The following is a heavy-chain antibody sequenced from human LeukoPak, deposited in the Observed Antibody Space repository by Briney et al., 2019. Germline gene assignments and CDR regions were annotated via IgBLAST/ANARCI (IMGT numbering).Heavy chain of an antibody. V-gene: IGHV3-30-3*01. CDR1: GFTFRNYV. CDR2: TSSDLNVK. Sequence: GGSLRLSCAASGFTFRNYVIHWVRQAPGKGLEWVAVTSSDLNVKLYADSVKGRFTISRDNSRSTLYLQMNSLRPEDTAIYYCARDRYSNYVAGGLDVWGQGTTVTVSS. J-gene: IGHJ6*02. D-gene: IGHD4-11*01. CDR3: ARDRYSNYVAGGLDV.